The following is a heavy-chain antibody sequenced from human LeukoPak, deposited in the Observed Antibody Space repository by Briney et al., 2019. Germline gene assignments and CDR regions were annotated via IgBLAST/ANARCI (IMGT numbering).Heavy chain of an antibody. D-gene: IGHD2-8*02. CDR1: GGSISSDGYY. J-gene: IGHJ4*02. CDR2: IYYSGST. Sequence: PSQTLSLTCTVSGGSISSDGYYWSWIRQHPGKGLEWIGYIYYSGSTYYNPSLKSRVTISVDTSKNQFSLKLSSVTAADTAVYYCARDTGSYYFDYWGQGTLVTVSS. V-gene: IGHV4-31*03. CDR3: ARDTGSYYFDY.